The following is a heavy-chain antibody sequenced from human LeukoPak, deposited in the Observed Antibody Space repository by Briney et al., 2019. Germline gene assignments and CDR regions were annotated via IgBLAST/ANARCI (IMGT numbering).Heavy chain of an antibody. Sequence: PGGSLRLSCAASGFTFSSHWMGWIRQAPGKGLEWVANVKYDGSEKYYVEFVRGRFTISRDNAESSLHLQMSSLRVEDATVYYCVRLVVVTAQYWYFDLWGRGTLVTVSS. V-gene: IGHV3-7*01. CDR2: VKYDGSEK. CDR1: GFTFSSHW. CDR3: VRLVVVTAQYWYFDL. D-gene: IGHD2-21*02. J-gene: IGHJ2*01.